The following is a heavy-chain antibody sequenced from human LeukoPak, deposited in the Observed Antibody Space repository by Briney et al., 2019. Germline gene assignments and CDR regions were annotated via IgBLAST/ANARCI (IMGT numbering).Heavy chain of an antibody. D-gene: IGHD4-17*01. CDR1: GFTFSSYS. J-gene: IGHJ6*02. CDR2: ISGSGGST. Sequence: GGSLRLSCAASGFTFSSYSMNWVRQAPGKGLEWVSAISGSGGSTYYADSVKGRFTISRDNSKNTLYLQMNSLRAEDTAVYYCAKHDYGDYYYGMDVWGQGTTVTVSS. V-gene: IGHV3-23*01. CDR3: AKHDYGDYYYGMDV.